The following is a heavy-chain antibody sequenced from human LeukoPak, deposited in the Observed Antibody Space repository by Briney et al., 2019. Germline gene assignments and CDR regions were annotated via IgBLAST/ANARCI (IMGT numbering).Heavy chain of an antibody. V-gene: IGHV1-46*01. D-gene: IGHD5-12*01. CDR1: GYTFTSYY. CDR2: NNPSGGST. CDR3: ARDDERGFPDY. Sequence: ASVTVSCKASGYTFTSYYMHWVRQAPGQGLEWMGINNPSGGSTSYAQKFQGRVTMTRDTSTSTVYMELSSLRSEDTAVYYCARDDERGFPDYWGQGTLVTVSS. J-gene: IGHJ4*02.